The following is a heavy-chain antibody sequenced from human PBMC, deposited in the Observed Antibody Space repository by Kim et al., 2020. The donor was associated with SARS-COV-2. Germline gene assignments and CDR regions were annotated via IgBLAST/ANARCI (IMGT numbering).Heavy chain of an antibody. CDR3: AGHVVYSGSYLEGIDY. Sequence: GESLKISCKGSGYSFTNYWIGWVRQMPGTGLEWIGIIYPGDSQTRYNPSFQGQVTISADKSISTAYLQWSGLKASDTALYYCAGHVVYSGSYLEGIDYWGQGTPVTVSS. D-gene: IGHD1-26*01. CDR2: IYPGDSQT. V-gene: IGHV5-51*01. CDR1: GYSFTNYW. J-gene: IGHJ4*02.